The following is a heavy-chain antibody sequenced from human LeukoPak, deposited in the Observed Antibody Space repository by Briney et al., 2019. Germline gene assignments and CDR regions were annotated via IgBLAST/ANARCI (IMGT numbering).Heavy chain of an antibody. CDR2: INSDGSRI. D-gene: IGHD1-1*01. V-gene: IGHV3-74*01. CDR1: GFTFRSYW. J-gene: IGHJ4*02. CDR3: VRDLGWNEDY. Sequence: SGGSLRLSCAASGFTFRSYWMHWVRQAPGKGLFWVSRINSDGSRIGYADSVKGRFTISRDNAKNTLYLQMNSLRVEDTAVYYCVRDLGWNEDYWGQGPLVTVSS.